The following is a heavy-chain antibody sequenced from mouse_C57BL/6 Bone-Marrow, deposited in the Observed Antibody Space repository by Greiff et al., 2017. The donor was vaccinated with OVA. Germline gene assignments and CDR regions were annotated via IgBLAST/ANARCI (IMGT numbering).Heavy chain of an antibody. CDR3: ARPTAQATAWFAY. Sequence: VQLQQPGAELVKPGASVKLSCKASGYTFTSYWMHWVKQRPGQGLEWIGMIHPNSGSTNYNEKFKSKATLTVDKSSSTAYMQLSSLTSEDSAVYYYARPTAQATAWFAYWGQGTLVTVSA. V-gene: IGHV1-64*01. D-gene: IGHD3-2*02. J-gene: IGHJ3*01. CDR1: GYTFTSYW. CDR2: IHPNSGST.